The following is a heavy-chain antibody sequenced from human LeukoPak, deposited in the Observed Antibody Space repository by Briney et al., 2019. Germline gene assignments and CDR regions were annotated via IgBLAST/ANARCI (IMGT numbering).Heavy chain of an antibody. Sequence: GGSLRLSCAASGFTFSSYSMNWVRQAPGKGLEWVSYISSSSSTTYCADSVKGRFTISRDNAKNSLYLQMNSLRAEDTAVYYCARDAQPQYYYDSSGYYYPGYWGQGTLVTVSS. CDR1: GFTFSSYS. CDR2: ISSSSSTT. J-gene: IGHJ4*02. D-gene: IGHD3-22*01. V-gene: IGHV3-48*01. CDR3: ARDAQPQYYYDSSGYYYPGY.